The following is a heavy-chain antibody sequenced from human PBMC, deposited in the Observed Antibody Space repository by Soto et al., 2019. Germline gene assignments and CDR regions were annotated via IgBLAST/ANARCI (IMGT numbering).Heavy chain of an antibody. J-gene: IGHJ4*02. Sequence: GGSLRLSCAASGFTFSSYGMHWVRQAPGKGLEWVAVIWYDGSNKYYADSVKGRFTISRDNSKNTLYLQMNSLRAEDTAVYYCARDSPIPSGGVGVDYWGQGTLVTVSS. CDR2: IWYDGSNK. V-gene: IGHV3-33*01. CDR1: GFTFSSYG. CDR3: ARDSPIPSGGVGVDY. D-gene: IGHD3-10*01.